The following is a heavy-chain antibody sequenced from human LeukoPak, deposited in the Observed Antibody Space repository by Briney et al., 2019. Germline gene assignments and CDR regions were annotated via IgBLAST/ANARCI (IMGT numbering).Heavy chain of an antibody. CDR1: GFTFSSYA. J-gene: IGHJ4*02. D-gene: IGHD2-21*02. V-gene: IGHV3-23*01. CDR3: AKWAPNIVVVTAEPFDY. CDR2: ISGSGGST. Sequence: PGGSLRLSCAASGFTFSSYAMSWVRQAPGKGLEWVSDISGSGGSTYYADSVKGRFTISRDNSKNTLYLQMNSLRAEDTAVYYCAKWAPNIVVVTAEPFDYWGQGTLVTVSS.